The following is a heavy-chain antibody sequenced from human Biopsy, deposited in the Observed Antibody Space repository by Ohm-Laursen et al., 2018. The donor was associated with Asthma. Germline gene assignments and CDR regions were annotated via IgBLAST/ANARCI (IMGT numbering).Heavy chain of an antibody. CDR3: ARAYGGSFFSGSFDI. V-gene: IGHV3-23*01. CDR2: ITGSGVRT. J-gene: IGHJ3*02. CDR1: GFTFRNYA. D-gene: IGHD4-23*01. Sequence: SLRLSCAASGFTFRNYAISWVRQVPGKGLEWVSGITGSGVRTYYADSGKGRFTISRDNSKNTLYLQMNSLRVEDTAIYYCARAYGGSFFSGSFDIWGQGTMVTVSS.